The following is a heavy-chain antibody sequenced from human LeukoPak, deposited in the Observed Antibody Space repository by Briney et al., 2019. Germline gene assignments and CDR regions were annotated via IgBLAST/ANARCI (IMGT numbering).Heavy chain of an antibody. Sequence: GGPLRLSCGASGFTFTSYEMNWVRQAPGKGLEWVSYISSSGSTIYYADSVKGRFTISRDNAKNSLYLQMNSLRAEDTAVYYCARDPSDTVTYGYFDYWGQGTLVTVSS. D-gene: IGHD4-17*01. V-gene: IGHV3-48*03. CDR3: ARDPSDTVTYGYFDY. CDR2: ISSSGSTI. CDR1: GFTFTSYE. J-gene: IGHJ4*02.